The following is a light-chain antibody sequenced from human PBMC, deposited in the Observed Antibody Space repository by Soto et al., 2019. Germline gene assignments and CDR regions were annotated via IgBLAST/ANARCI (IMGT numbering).Light chain of an antibody. CDR1: QIINTY. CDR3: QQSTTIPCT. V-gene: IGKV1-39*01. CDR2: GAS. Sequence: DIQMTQSPSSLSASVGARVTITCRASQIINTYLHWYQHKPGKAPKLLISGASTLQSGVPSRFSCSGSGTEFALTISSLQPEDLATYYCQQSTTIPCTFGPGTKVEIK. J-gene: IGKJ1*01.